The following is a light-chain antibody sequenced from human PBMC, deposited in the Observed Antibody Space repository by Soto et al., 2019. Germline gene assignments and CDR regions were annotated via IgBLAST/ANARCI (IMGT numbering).Light chain of an antibody. J-gene: IGLJ1*01. CDR3: YSYAGSSIYV. Sequence: QSALTQPASVSGSPGQSITMSCTGPTSDVGSYSLLSWYKQHQGKAPKLMIYEDSKRPSGVSNRCSGSKSGNTASLTISGLLADDEADYYCYSYAGSSIYVFGTGTKLTVL. CDR2: EDS. V-gene: IGLV2-23*01. CDR1: TSDVGSYSL.